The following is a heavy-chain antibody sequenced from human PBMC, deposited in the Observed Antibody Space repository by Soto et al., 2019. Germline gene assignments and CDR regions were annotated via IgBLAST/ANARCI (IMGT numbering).Heavy chain of an antibody. CDR3: ARDGPLRYFDWVQGGPSYGMGV. J-gene: IGHJ6*02. CDR2: INPNSGGT. Sequence: ASVKVSCKASGYTFTGYYMHWVRQAPGQGLEWMGWINPNSGGTNYAQKFQGWVTMTRDTSISTAYMELSRLRSDDTAVYYCARDGPLRYFDWVQGGPSYGMGVWGQGTTVTVSS. V-gene: IGHV1-2*04. D-gene: IGHD3-9*01. CDR1: GYTFTGYY.